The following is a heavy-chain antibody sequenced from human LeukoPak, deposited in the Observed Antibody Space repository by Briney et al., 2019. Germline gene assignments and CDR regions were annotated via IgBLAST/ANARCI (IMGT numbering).Heavy chain of an antibody. D-gene: IGHD3-22*01. V-gene: IGHV3-48*01. CDR1: GFTFSSHS. CDR2: ISSSSSTI. Sequence: GGSLRLSCAAPGFTFSSHSMNWVRQAPGKGLEWASYISSSSSTIYYADSVKGRFTIPRDNAKNSLYLQMNSLRAEDTAVYYCARGAYYYEDWGQGTLVTVSS. J-gene: IGHJ4*02. CDR3: ARGAYYYED.